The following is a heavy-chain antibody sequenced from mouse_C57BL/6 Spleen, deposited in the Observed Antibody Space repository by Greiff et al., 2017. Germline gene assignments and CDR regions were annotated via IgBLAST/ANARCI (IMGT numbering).Heavy chain of an antibody. CDR3: AKANWEYYFDY. D-gene: IGHD4-1*01. CDR2: IWSGGSP. V-gene: IGHV2-2*01. CDR1: GFSLTSYG. Sequence: VQLQQSGPGLVQPSQSLSITCTVSGFSLTSYGVHWVRQSPGKGLEWLGVIWSGGSPDYNAAFISRLSISKDNAKSQVFFKMNSLQADDTARYYCAKANWEYYFDYWGQGTTLTVSS. J-gene: IGHJ2*01.